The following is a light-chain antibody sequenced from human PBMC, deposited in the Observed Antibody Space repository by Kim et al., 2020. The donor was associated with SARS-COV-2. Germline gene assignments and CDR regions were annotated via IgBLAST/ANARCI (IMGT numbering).Light chain of an antibody. V-gene: IGKV3-11*01. CDR2: DAS. CDR3: QQRSNWWT. CDR1: QSVSSF. Sequence: SLSPGERATLSCRASQSVSSFVAWYQQKPGQAPRLLIYDASNRATGIPARFSGSGSGTDFTLTISSLEPEDFAVYYCQQRSNWWTFGQGTKVDIK. J-gene: IGKJ1*01.